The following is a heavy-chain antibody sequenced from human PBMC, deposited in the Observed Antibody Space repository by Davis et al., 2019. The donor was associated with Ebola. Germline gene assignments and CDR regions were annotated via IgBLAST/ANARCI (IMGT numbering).Heavy chain of an antibody. J-gene: IGHJ6*02. CDR1: GFTFSSYS. Sequence: PGGSLRLSCAASGFTFSSYSMNWVRQAPGKGLEWVSSISSSSSYIYYADSVKGRFTISRDNAKNSLYLQMNSLRAEDTAVYYCARDVTMIVVVIEDGMDVWGQGTTVTVSS. D-gene: IGHD3-22*01. CDR2: ISSSSSYI. CDR3: ARDVTMIVVVIEDGMDV. V-gene: IGHV3-21*01.